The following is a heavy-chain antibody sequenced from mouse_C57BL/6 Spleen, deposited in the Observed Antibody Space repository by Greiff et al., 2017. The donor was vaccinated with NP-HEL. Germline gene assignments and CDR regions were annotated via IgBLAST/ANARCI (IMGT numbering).Heavy chain of an antibody. Sequence: EVKLQESGPGLVKPSQSLSLTCSVTGYSITSGYYWNWIRQFPGNKLEWMGYISYDGSNNYNPSLKNRISITRDTSKNQFFLKLNSVTTEDTATYYCARQGTTVVARFDYWGQGTTLTVSS. D-gene: IGHD1-1*01. CDR1: GYSITSGYY. CDR3: ARQGTTVVARFDY. J-gene: IGHJ2*01. CDR2: ISYDGSN. V-gene: IGHV3-6*01.